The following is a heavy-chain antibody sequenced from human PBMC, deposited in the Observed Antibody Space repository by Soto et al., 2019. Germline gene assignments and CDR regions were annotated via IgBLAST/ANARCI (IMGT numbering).Heavy chain of an antibody. Sequence: EVQLVESGGGLVEPGGSLRLSCAASGFNFINAWMHWVRQAPGKGLEWVGRIKSKTDGGSTDYAAPVKGRFIISRDDSKNTLYLQINSLKMEDTAVYYCSALGVWGQGTTVTVSS. CDR1: GFNFINAW. CDR2: IKSKTDGGST. D-gene: IGHD1-26*01. V-gene: IGHV3-15*07. CDR3: SALGV. J-gene: IGHJ6*02.